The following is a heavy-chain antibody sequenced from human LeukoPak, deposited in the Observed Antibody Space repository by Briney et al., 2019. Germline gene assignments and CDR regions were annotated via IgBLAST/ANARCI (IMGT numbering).Heavy chain of an antibody. Sequence: GESLQISCQGSGYSFTNYWIAWVHQMPGQGLEWMGIIYPGDSNTNYSPAFQGQVTISVDKSINTAYLQWSSLKASDTAMYYCAIDPDYGGNSDFGCWGQGTLVTVSS. D-gene: IGHD4-23*01. J-gene: IGHJ4*02. CDR3: AIDPDYGGNSDFGC. CDR2: IYPGDSNT. V-gene: IGHV5-51*07. CDR1: GYSFTNYW.